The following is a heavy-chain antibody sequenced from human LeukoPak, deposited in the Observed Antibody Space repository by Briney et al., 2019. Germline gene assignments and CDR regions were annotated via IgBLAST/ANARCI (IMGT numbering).Heavy chain of an antibody. CDR1: VGSFNAYY. D-gene: IGHD3-3*01. J-gene: IGHJ4*02. CDR2: INHAGST. V-gene: IGHV4-34*01. Sequence: SETLSLTCAVYVGSFNAYYWTWIRQPPGSGLEWIGEINHAGSTNYNPSLKSRVTISIDTSKNQFSLDLSSVTAADTAVYFCARGVPEDNDYWSGYYDSWGQGTLVTVSS. CDR3: ARGVPEDNDYWSGYYDS.